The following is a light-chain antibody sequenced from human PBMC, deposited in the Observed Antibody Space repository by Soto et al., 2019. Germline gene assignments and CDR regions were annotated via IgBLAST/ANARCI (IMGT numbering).Light chain of an antibody. CDR3: QQSYSTPLT. J-gene: IGKJ3*01. Sequence: DIQMTQSPSSLSASVGDRVTITCRASQSTSSYLNWYQQKPGKAPKLLIYAASSLQSGVPSRFSGSGSGTDFTLTISSLQPEDFATYDGQQSYSTPLTFGPGTKVDIK. CDR1: QSTSSY. V-gene: IGKV1-39*01. CDR2: AAS.